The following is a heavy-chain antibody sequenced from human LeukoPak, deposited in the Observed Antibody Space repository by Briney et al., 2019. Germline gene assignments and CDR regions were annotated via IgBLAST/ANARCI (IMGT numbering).Heavy chain of an antibody. Sequence: SETLSLTCAVYGGSFSGYYWSWIRQPPGKGLEWIGEINHSGSTNYNPSLKSRVTISVDKSKNQFSLSLSSVTAADTAVYYCTRPYYYYMDVWGKGTTVTVSS. CDR2: INHSGST. V-gene: IGHV4-34*01. CDR3: TRPYYYYMDV. J-gene: IGHJ6*03. CDR1: GGSFSGYY.